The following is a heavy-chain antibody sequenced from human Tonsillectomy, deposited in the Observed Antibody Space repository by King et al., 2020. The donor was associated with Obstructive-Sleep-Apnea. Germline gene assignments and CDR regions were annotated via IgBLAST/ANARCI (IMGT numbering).Heavy chain of an antibody. CDR1: GGSISSYY. Sequence: QLQESGPGLVKPSETLSLTCTVSGGSISSYYWSWIRQPPGKGLEWIGYIYYSVSTNYNPPLKSRVTISVDTSKNQFSLKLSSVTAADTAVYYCARDSSVYYYFDYWGQGTLVTVSS. CDR2: IYYSVST. J-gene: IGHJ4*02. CDR3: ARDSSVYYYFDY. V-gene: IGHV4-59*01. D-gene: IGHD3-22*01.